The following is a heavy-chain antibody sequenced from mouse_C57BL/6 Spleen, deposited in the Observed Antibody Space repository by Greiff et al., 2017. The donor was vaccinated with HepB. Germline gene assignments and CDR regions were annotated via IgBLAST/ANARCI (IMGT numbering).Heavy chain of an antibody. Sequence: QVQLQQSGAELVKPGASVKLSCKASGYTFTSYWMQWVKQRPGQGLEWIGEIDPSDSYTNYNQKFKGKATLTVDTSSSTADMQLSSLTSEDSAVYYCARGYYGSSEDFDYWGQGTTLTVSS. CDR1: GYTFTSYW. J-gene: IGHJ2*01. CDR2: IDPSDSYT. V-gene: IGHV1-50*01. D-gene: IGHD1-1*01. CDR3: ARGYYGSSEDFDY.